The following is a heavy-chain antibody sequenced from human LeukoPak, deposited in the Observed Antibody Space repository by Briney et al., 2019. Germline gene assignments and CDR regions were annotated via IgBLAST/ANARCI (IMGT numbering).Heavy chain of an antibody. J-gene: IGHJ4*02. Sequence: GGSLSLSCAASGFTFSSYWMTWVRQAPGKGLEWVANMNQDGSQKYYVDSVKGRLTISRDNAKNSLYLLMNSLRAEDTAVYYCARDTDPDYWGQGTLVTVSS. V-gene: IGHV3-7*05. CDR1: GFTFSSYW. CDR2: MNQDGSQK. CDR3: ARDTDPDY.